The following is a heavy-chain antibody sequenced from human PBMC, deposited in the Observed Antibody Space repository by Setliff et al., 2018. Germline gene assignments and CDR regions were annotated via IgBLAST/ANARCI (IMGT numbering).Heavy chain of an antibody. D-gene: IGHD3-10*02. V-gene: IGHV1-69*05. CDR1: GGTFSSYG. CDR2: TIPMFGTT. J-gene: IGHJ6*03. CDR3: VREGVDSRSSTDYRYYMDV. Sequence: SVKVSCKASGGTFSSYGISWVRQAPGQGLEWMGGTIPMFGTTNYARKFQGRVTIITXXXTSTXXXXXXXXXXXXXAVYYCVREGVDSRSSTDYRYYMDVWGKGTTVTVSS.